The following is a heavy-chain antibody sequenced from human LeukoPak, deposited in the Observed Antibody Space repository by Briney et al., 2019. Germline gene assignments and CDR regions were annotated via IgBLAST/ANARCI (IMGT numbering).Heavy chain of an antibody. D-gene: IGHD6-19*01. J-gene: IGHJ4*02. CDR2: IRGAEGGT. Sequence: GGSLRLSCSASGSTINTFTMNWVRQAPGKGLEWVSTIRGAEGGTYYADSVEGRFTISRDNFESTVYLQMNYLREEATALYYCAKAFSSGWSPFDYWGQGALVPVSS. V-gene: IGHV3-23*01. CDR1: GSTINTFT. CDR3: AKAFSSGWSPFDY.